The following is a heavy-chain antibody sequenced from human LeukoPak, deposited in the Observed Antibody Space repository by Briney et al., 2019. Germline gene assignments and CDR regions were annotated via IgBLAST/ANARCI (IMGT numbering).Heavy chain of an antibody. J-gene: IGHJ4*02. CDR3: ARDRSTSGSYFDY. CDR2: IKQDGSEK. Sequence: GGSLRLSCAASGFTFSSYWMSWVRQAPGKGLEWVANIKQDGSEKYYVDSVKGRFTISRDNAKNSLYLQMNSLRAEDTAVYYCARDRSTSGSYFDYWGQGTLVTVSS. D-gene: IGHD3-10*01. CDR1: GFTFSSYW. V-gene: IGHV3-7*01.